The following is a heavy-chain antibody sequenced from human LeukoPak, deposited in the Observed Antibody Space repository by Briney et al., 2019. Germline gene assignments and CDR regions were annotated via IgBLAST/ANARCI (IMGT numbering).Heavy chain of an antibody. Sequence: SETLSLTCTVSGGSISSGGYYWSWIRQHPGKGLEWIGYIYYSGSTYYNPSLKSRVTISVDTSKNQFSLKLSSVTAADTAVYYCARDNWNYGSSMDVWGQGTTVTVSS. V-gene: IGHV4-61*08. D-gene: IGHD1-7*01. CDR3: ARDNWNYGSSMDV. J-gene: IGHJ6*02. CDR1: GGSISSGGYY. CDR2: IYYSGST.